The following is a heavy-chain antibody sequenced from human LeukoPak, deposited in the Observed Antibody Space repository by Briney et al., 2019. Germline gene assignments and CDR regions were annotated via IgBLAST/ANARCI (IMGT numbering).Heavy chain of an antibody. V-gene: IGHV4-59*08. CDR1: GGSISSYY. Sequence: KPSETLSLTCTVSGGSISSYYWSWIRQPPGKGLEWIGYIYYSGSTNYNPSLKSRVTISVDTSKNQFSLKLSSVTAADTAVYYCARVSADAGIVGATIDYWGQGTLVTVSS. J-gene: IGHJ4*02. CDR2: IYYSGST. D-gene: IGHD1-26*01. CDR3: ARVSADAGIVGATIDY.